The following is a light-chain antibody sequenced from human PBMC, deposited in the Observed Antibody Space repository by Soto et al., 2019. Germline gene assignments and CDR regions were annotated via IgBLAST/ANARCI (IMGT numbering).Light chain of an antibody. Sequence: QSALTQPPSVSGAPGQRVTISCTGTSSNIGAGYDVHWYQHLPGTAPKLLIYYNSNRPSGXXXXXXXXXXXXXXSLAITGXXAEDEADYYCQSYDSSLSAYVFGTGTKVTVL. V-gene: IGLV1-40*01. J-gene: IGLJ1*01. CDR3: QSYDSSLSAYV. CDR2: YNS. CDR1: SSNIGAGYD.